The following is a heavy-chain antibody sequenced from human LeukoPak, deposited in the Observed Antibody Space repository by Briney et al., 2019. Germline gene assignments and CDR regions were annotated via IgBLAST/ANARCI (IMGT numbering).Heavy chain of an antibody. CDR2: MNPNSGNT. D-gene: IGHD1-1*01. Sequence: ASVKVSCKASGYTFTSYDINWARQATGQGLEWMGWMNPNSGNTGYAQKFQGRVTITRNTSISTAYMELRSLRSDDTAVYYCARGDNWNDWRLGDYWGQGTLVTVSS. J-gene: IGHJ4*02. CDR1: GYTFTSYD. V-gene: IGHV1-8*03. CDR3: ARGDNWNDWRLGDY.